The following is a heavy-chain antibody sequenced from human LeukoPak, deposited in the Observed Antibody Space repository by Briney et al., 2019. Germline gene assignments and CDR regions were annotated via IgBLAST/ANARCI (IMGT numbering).Heavy chain of an antibody. CDR3: AAREGVT. V-gene: IGHV1-2*02. Sequence: GASVKVSCKASGYTFSGYYMHWVRQAPGQGLEWMGWINPKSGGTNYAQKFQGRVTMTRDTSINTAYMELSSLRSDDTAVYYCAAREGVTWGEGALVTVSS. CDR2: INPKSGGT. CDR1: GYTFSGYY. D-gene: IGHD2-21*01. J-gene: IGHJ5*02.